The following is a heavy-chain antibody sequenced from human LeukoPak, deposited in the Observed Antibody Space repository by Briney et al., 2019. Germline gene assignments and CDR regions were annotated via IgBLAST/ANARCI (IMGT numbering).Heavy chain of an antibody. D-gene: IGHD5-12*01. CDR1: GFTFSSYA. Sequence: GGSLRLSCAASGFTFSSYAMSWVRQAPGKGLEWVSAISGSGGSTYYADSVKGRFTISRDNSKNTLYLLMNSLRAEDTAVYYCAKDPIGGYDFGRDLDYWGQGTLVTVSS. CDR2: ISGSGGST. J-gene: IGHJ4*02. V-gene: IGHV3-23*01. CDR3: AKDPIGGYDFGRDLDY.